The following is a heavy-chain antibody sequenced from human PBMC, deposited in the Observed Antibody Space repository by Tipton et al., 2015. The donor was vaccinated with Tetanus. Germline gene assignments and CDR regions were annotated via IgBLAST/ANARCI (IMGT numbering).Heavy chain of an antibody. V-gene: IGHV5-51*01. Sequence: QLVQSGGEVKKPGESLKISCKGSGYIFNNYWIGWVRQKPGKGLEWMGIIYPGHSDTRYSPSFQAQATIPVDKSSNTAYLQRSSLKASDSSMFYCARAHCADGVCKFDLWGQGARVPVAS. CDR3: ARAHCADGVCKFDL. CDR1: GYIFNNYW. D-gene: IGHD2-8*01. CDR2: IYPGHSDT. J-gene: IGHJ4*02.